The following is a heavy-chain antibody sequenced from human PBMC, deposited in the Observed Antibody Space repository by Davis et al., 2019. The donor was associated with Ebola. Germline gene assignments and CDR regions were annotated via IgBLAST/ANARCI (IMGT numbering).Heavy chain of an antibody. V-gene: IGHV3-53*01. CDR2: IYSGCST. CDR3: AGGWTVNYGMDV. J-gene: IGHJ6*02. Sequence: GGSLRLSCAASGFTVSSNYMSWVRQAPGKGLEWVSVIYSGCSTYYADSVKGRFTISRDNSKNTLYLQMNSLRAENTAVYYCAGGWTVNYGMDVWGQGTTVTVSS. CDR1: GFTVSSNY. D-gene: IGHD3/OR15-3a*01.